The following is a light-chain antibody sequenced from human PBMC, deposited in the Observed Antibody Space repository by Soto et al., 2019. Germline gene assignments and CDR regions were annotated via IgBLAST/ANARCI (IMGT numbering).Light chain of an antibody. J-gene: IGKJ5*01. CDR3: QPRSIPT. V-gene: IGKV3-11*01. CDR2: DAS. Sequence: EIVLTQSPATLSLSPGERATLSCRASQSINNYLAWYQQKPGQAPRLLIYDASKRATGIPARFSGSGSGTDFRLTIRSLEPEDFAVYYCQPRSIPTFGQGTRLEIK. CDR1: QSINNY.